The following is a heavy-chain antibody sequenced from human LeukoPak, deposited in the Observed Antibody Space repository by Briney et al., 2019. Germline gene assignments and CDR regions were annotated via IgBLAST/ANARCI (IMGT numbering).Heavy chain of an antibody. J-gene: IGHJ2*01. CDR3: AKGRPTTLGYCGRSICADWYFDL. Sequence: GGSLRLSCAASGFTFTSYSMNWVRQAPGKGLEWVSTISGGGGSTYYADSVKGRFTISRDNSKNTLYLQMSSLRAEDTAVYYCAKGRPTTLGYCGRSICADWYFDLWGRGTLLSVSS. D-gene: IGHD2-2*01. CDR2: ISGGGGST. CDR1: GFTFTSYS. V-gene: IGHV3-23*01.